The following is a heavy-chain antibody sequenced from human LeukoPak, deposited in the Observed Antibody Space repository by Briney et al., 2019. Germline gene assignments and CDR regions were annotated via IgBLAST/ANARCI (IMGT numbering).Heavy chain of an antibody. CDR3: ARTSTSYPNYYYYMDV. V-gene: IGHV1-69*05. CDR2: IIPIFGTA. CDR1: GGTFSSYA. Sequence: SVKVSCKASGGTFSSYAISWVRQAPGQGLEWMGGIIPIFGTANYAQKFQGRVTITTDESTSTAYMELSSLRSEDTAVYYCARTSTSYPNYYYYMDVWGKGTTVTVSS. J-gene: IGHJ6*03.